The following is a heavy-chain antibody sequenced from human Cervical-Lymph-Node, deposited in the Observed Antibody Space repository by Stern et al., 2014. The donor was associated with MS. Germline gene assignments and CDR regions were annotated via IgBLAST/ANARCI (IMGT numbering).Heavy chain of an antibody. V-gene: IGHV4-39*02. Sequence: QLQLQESGPGLVKPSETLSLTCTVSGCSISSSSYYRGWIRQPPGKGLEWIGSIYYSGSTYYHPSLNRRVPISVDTSKKHFSLYLSCVAAADTAVYYCARWAYSSGWYNWFDPWGQGTLVTVSS. CDR1: GCSISSSSYY. CDR2: IYYSGST. CDR3: ARWAYSSGWYNWFDP. D-gene: IGHD3-22*01. J-gene: IGHJ5*02.